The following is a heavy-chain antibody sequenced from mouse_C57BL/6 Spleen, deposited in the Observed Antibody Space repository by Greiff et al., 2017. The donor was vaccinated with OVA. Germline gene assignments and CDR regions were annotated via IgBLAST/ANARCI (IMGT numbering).Heavy chain of an antibody. V-gene: IGHV14-4*01. D-gene: IGHD2-1*01. J-gene: IGHJ2*01. Sequence: EVQVVESGAELVRPGASVKLSCTASGFNIKDDYMHWVKQRPEQGLEWIGWIDPENGDTEYASKFQGKATITADTSSNTAYLQLSSLTSEDTAVYYCTTGGNPDYWGQGTTLTVSS. CDR3: TTGGNPDY. CDR2: IDPENGDT. CDR1: GFNIKDDY.